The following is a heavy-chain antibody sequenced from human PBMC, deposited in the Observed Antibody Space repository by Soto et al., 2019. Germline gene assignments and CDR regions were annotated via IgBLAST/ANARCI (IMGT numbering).Heavy chain of an antibody. CDR3: ARVRGGGPRSDFEY. Sequence: QVQLVESGGGVVQPGRSLRLSCAVSNFIFSSFTMHWVRQAPGKGLEWVSVISKDGSIKSYADSVKGRFTISRDNSQNILYLQMNSLRTEDTAVYFCARVRGGGPRSDFEYWGQGTLVTVSS. CDR1: NFIFSSFT. J-gene: IGHJ4*02. V-gene: IGHV3-30-3*01. CDR2: ISKDGSIK. D-gene: IGHD3-10*01.